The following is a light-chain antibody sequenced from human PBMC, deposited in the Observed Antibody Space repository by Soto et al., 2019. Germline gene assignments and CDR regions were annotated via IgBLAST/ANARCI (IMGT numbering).Light chain of an antibody. CDR2: EVS. V-gene: IGLV2-14*01. CDR1: SSDVGGYNY. J-gene: IGLJ1*01. Sequence: QSALTQPASVSGSPGQPITISCTGTSSDVGGYNYVSWYQQHPGKAPKLMIYEVSNRPSGVSNRFSGSKSGNTASLTISGLQAEDEADYYCSSYTSSSPYVFGTGTKVTV. CDR3: SSYTSSSPYV.